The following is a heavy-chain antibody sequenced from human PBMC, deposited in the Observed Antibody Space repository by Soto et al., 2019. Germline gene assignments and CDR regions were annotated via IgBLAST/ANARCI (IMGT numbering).Heavy chain of an antibody. D-gene: IGHD3-22*01. CDR1: GYTLTELS. Sequence: ASVKVSCKVSGYTLTELSMHWVRQAPGKGLEWMGGFDPEDGETIYAQKFQGRVTMTEDTSTDTAYMELSSLRSEDTAVYYCATDAPSHYYDSSGHPGWVDYWGQGTLVTVS. J-gene: IGHJ4*02. CDR3: ATDAPSHYYDSSGHPGWVDY. V-gene: IGHV1-24*01. CDR2: FDPEDGET.